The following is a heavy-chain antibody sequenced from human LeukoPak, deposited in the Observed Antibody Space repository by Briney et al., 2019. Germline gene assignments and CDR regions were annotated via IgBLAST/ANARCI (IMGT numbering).Heavy chain of an antibody. V-gene: IGHV4-34*01. CDR2: INHSGST. J-gene: IGHJ3*02. CDR3: ARGYPFRFRFLELPSDAFDI. D-gene: IGHD3-3*01. CDR1: GGSFSGYY. Sequence: SETLSLTCAVYGGSFSGYYWSWIRQPPGKGLEWIGEINHSGSTNYNPSLKSRVTISVDTSKNQFSLKLSSVTAADTAVYYCARGYPFRFRFLELPSDAFDIWGQGTMVTVSS.